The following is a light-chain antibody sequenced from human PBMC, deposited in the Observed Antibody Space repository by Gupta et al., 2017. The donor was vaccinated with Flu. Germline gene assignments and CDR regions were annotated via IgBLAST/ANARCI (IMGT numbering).Light chain of an antibody. CDR1: QSVSSY. Sequence: EIVLTQSPATLSLSPGERATLSCRASQSVSSYLAWYKQKPGQAPRLLIYDASNRAKGIPARFSGSGDGTDFTLTISSREPEDFAVYYCQQRSNWHPMYTFGQGTKMEIK. CDR2: DAS. V-gene: IGKV3-11*01. CDR3: QQRSNWHPMYT. J-gene: IGKJ2*01.